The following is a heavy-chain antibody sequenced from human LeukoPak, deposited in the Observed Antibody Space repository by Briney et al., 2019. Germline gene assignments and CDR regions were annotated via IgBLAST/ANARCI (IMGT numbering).Heavy chain of an antibody. J-gene: IGHJ6*03. CDR3: ARYVAARLPKEDYYYYMDV. Sequence: GGSLRLSCAASGFTFSSYEMNWVRQAPGKGLEWVSYISSSGSTIYYADSVKGRFTISRDNAKNSLYLQMNSLRAEDTAVYYCARYVAARLPKEDYYYYMDVWGKGTTVTVSS. V-gene: IGHV3-48*03. CDR1: GFTFSSYE. CDR2: ISSSGSTI. D-gene: IGHD6-6*01.